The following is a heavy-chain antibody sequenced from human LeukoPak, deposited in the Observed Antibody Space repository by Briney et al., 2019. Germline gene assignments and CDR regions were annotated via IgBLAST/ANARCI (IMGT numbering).Heavy chain of an antibody. CDR1: GFTFSSYD. D-gene: IGHD3-22*01. V-gene: IGHV3-23*01. CDR3: AKFKGHYYYDSSGYCDN. CDR2: ISAADGDNT. Sequence: GGSLRLSCAASGFTFSSYDMHWVRQATGKGLEWVSVISAADGDNTYYADSVKGRFSISRDNSNYTVYLQMNSLRAEDTAVFYCAKFKGHYYYDSSGYCDNWGQGTLVTVSS. J-gene: IGHJ4*02.